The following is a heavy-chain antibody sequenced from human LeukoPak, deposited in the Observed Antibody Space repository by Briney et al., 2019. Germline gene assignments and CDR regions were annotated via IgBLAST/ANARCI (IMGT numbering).Heavy chain of an antibody. CDR1: VFIFGTYG. J-gene: IGHJ4*02. CDR3: ARSRVRKGPDY. CDR2: INHSGST. V-gene: IGHV4-34*01. D-gene: IGHD1-1*01. Sequence: PGGSLRLSCAASVFIFGTYGMSWVRQPPGKGLEGIGEINHSGSTNYNPSLKRRVTISVDTSKNQFSLKLSSVTAADTAVYYCARSRVRKGPDYWGRGTLVTVSS.